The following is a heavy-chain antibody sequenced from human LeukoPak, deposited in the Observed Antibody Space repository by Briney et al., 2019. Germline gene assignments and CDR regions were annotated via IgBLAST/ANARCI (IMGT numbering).Heavy chain of an antibody. CDR3: AKPARTDYADY. Sequence: PGGSLRLSCAASGFTFSRFPMHWVRQAPGKGLEWVAVISYDGSNKYYGDSVKGRFTISRDNSKNTLYLQMNSLRAEDTAIYYCAKPARTDYADYWGQGTLVTVSS. D-gene: IGHD1-14*01. V-gene: IGHV3-30*04. CDR2: ISYDGSNK. J-gene: IGHJ4*02. CDR1: GFTFSRFP.